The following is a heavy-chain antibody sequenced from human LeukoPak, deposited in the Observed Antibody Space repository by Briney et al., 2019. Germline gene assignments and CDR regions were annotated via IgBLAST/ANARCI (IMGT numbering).Heavy chain of an antibody. CDR3: ARDLVAAAGRPLGY. D-gene: IGHD6-13*01. CDR1: GYTFTSYA. V-gene: IGHV1-3*01. J-gene: IGHJ4*02. Sequence: ASVKVSCKASGYTFTSYAMHWVRQAPGQRLEWMGWINAGNGNTKYSQKFQGRVTITRDTSASTAYMELSSLRSEDTAVYYCARDLVAAAGRPLGYWGQGTLDTVSS. CDR2: INAGNGNT.